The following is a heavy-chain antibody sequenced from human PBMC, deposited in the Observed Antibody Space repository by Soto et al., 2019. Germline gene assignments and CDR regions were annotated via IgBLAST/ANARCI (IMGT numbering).Heavy chain of an antibody. D-gene: IGHD2-2*01. CDR1: GYTFTSYG. CDR2: ISAYNGNT. CDR3: ARVLIVVVPAAHDY. V-gene: IGHV1-18*01. J-gene: IGHJ4*02. Sequence: GASVKVSCKASGYTFTSYGISWVRQAPGQGLEWMGWISAYNGNTNYAQKLQGRVTMTTDTSTSTAYMELRSLRSDDTAVYYCARVLIVVVPAAHDYWGQGTLVTVAS.